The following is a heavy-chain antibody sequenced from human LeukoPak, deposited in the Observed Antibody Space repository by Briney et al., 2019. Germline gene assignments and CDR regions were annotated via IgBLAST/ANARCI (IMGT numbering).Heavy chain of an antibody. Sequence: GGSLRLSCAASGFTFSSYSMNWVRQAAGKGLEWVSSISSSSSYIYYADSVKGRFTISRDNAKNSLYLQMNSLRAEDTAVYYCARDSSIFSWNWFDPWGQGTLVTVSS. CDR3: ARDSSIFSWNWFDP. CDR1: GFTFSSYS. J-gene: IGHJ5*02. V-gene: IGHV3-21*01. CDR2: ISSSSSYI. D-gene: IGHD6-13*01.